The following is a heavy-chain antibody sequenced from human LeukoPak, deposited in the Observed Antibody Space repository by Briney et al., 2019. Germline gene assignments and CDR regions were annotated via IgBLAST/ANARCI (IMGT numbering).Heavy chain of an antibody. J-gene: IGHJ4*02. CDR2: ISGSGGST. CDR3: AKDWDSGYDIHYFDY. Sequence: HPGGSLRLSCADSGFTFSSYAMSWVRQAPGKGLEWVSAISGSGGSTYYADSVKGRFTISSDNSKNTLYLQMNSLRAEDTAVYYCAKDWDSGYDIHYFDYWGQGTLVTVSS. D-gene: IGHD5-12*01. CDR1: GFTFSSYA. V-gene: IGHV3-23*01.